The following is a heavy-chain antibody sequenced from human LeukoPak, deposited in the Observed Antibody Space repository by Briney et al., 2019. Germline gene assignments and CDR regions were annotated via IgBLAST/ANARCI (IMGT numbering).Heavy chain of an antibody. CDR1: GGSISSYY. CDR2: IYYSGST. J-gene: IGHJ4*02. V-gene: IGHV4-59*01. Sequence: SETLSLTCTVSGGSISSYYWSWIRQPPGKGLEWIGYIYYSGSTNYNPSLRSRVTISVDTSKNQFSLKLRSATAADTAVYYCARSSESYDSSGYYSYYFDYWGQGTLVTVSS. CDR3: ARSSESYDSSGYYSYYFDY. D-gene: IGHD3-22*01.